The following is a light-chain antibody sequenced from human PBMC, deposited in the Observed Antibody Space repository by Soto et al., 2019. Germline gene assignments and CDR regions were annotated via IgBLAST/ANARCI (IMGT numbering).Light chain of an antibody. Sequence: QSALTQPPSASGSPGQSVTISCTGTSSDVGGYIFVSWYQQHPGKAPKLMIYDVNKRPSGVPDRFSGSKSDNTASLTVSGLQAEDEADYYCVSYAGGTYVFGTGTKVTV. CDR2: DVN. CDR1: SSDVGGYIF. V-gene: IGLV2-8*01. J-gene: IGLJ1*01. CDR3: VSYAGGTYV.